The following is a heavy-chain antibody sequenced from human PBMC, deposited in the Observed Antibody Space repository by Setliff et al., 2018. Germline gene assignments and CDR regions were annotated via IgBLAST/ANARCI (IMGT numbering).Heavy chain of an antibody. D-gene: IGHD3-22*01. V-gene: IGHV1-46*01. CDR2: IIPSGGST. CDR3: ARSGFYDSSGYYLDY. CDR1: GYTFTTYY. J-gene: IGHJ4*02. Sequence: ASVKVSCKASGYTFTTYYMHWVRQAPGQGLEWMGIIIPSGGSTNYAQRFQGRVTMTRDTSTSTVYMELSSLRSEDTAVYYCARSGFYDSSGYYLDYWGQGTLVTVSS.